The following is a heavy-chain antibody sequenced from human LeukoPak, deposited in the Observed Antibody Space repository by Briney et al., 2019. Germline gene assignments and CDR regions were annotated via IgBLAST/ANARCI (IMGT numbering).Heavy chain of an antibody. CDR2: IDWEDGK. CDR3: ARLGQVMVRGDYFDY. D-gene: IGHD3-10*01. CDR1: GFSLTPTGMG. Sequence: SGPALVNPTQTLTLTCSFSGFSLTPTGMGVTWIRQPPGNALESLGRIDWEDGKYYSPSLKSRLTISKDTSKNQLVLTLTNVDPVDTGTYYCARLGQVMVRGDYFDYWGQGILVTVSS. V-gene: IGHV2-70*11. J-gene: IGHJ4*02.